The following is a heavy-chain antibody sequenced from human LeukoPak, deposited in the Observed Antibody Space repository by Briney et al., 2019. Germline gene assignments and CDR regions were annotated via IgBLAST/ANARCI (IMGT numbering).Heavy chain of an antibody. CDR3: AKEQYPGYDFVGDFDF. CDR2: INTHTGDP. V-gene: IGHV7-4-1*02. D-gene: IGHD3-16*01. J-gene: IGHJ4*02. Sequence: ASVKVSCKASGYTFTTYAINWVRQAPGQGPQWMGWINTHTGDPTYAQDFTGRFVFSLDTSVSTAYLQISSLKAEETAVYYCAKEQYPGYDFVGDFDFWGQGTLVTVSS. CDR1: GYTFTTYA.